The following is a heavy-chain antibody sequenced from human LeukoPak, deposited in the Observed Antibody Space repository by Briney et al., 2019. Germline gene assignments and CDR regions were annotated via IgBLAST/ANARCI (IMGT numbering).Heavy chain of an antibody. Sequence: ASVKVSCKASGYTFTSYGISWVRQAPGQGLEWMGWISAYNGNTNYAQKLQGRVTMTTDTSTSTAHMGLRSLRSDDTAVYYCARIYCGGDCYSQYFQHWGQGTLVTVSS. D-gene: IGHD2-21*02. CDR1: GYTFTSYG. J-gene: IGHJ1*01. CDR2: ISAYNGNT. V-gene: IGHV1-18*01. CDR3: ARIYCGGDCYSQYFQH.